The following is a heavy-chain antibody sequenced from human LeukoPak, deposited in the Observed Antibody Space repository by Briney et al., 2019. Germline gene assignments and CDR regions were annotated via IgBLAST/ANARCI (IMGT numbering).Heavy chain of an antibody. D-gene: IGHD2-2*02. Sequence: GGSLRLPCAASGYTFSSYAMHWVRQAPGKGLEWVAVISYGGRNKYYADSVKGRFTITRDNSKNTLYLQMNSLRAEDTAVYYCASLVVPAAIHDYWGQGTLVTVSS. CDR3: ASLVVPAAIHDY. CDR2: ISYGGRNK. V-gene: IGHV3-30*01. CDR1: GYTFSSYA. J-gene: IGHJ4*02.